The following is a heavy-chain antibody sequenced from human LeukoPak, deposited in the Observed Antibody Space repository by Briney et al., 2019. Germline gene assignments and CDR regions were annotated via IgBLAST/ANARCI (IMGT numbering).Heavy chain of an antibody. V-gene: IGHV1-2*02. D-gene: IGHD3-10*01. J-gene: IGHJ3*02. CDR2: IHPNSGGT. CDR3: ARVRESRNYDALDI. CDR1: GYTLTGFY. Sequence: PSVKVSCKVSGYTLTGFYMHWVRQAAGQGLEWMGWIHPNSGGTNYAQKFQGRVTMTRDTSISTAYMELSRLRCDDTAVYYCARVRESRNYDALDIWGEGTMVTLSS.